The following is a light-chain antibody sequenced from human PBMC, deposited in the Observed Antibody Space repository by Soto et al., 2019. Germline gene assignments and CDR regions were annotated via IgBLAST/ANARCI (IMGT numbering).Light chain of an antibody. V-gene: IGLV1-44*01. CDR1: SSNIGSNT. J-gene: IGLJ2*01. Sequence: QSVLTQPPSASGTPGQRVTISCSGSSSNIGSNTVSWYQQVPGTAPKLLISNNTNRPSGVPDRFSGSRSGTSASLAITGLQSEDEADYYCQSFDTGLTGPILGIGTKLTVL. CDR3: QSFDTGLTGPI. CDR2: NNT.